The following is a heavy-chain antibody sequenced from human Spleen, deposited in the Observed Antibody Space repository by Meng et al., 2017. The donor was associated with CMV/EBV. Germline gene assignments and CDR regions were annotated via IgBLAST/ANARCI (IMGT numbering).Heavy chain of an antibody. V-gene: IGHV3-11*04. CDR2: IIGGGSTI. J-gene: IGHJ6*02. CDR3: ARDKTPGYGMDV. Sequence: GGSLRLSCAASGFTFSAHNMSWIRQVPGKGLEWVSYIIGGGSTIYSADSVKGRFTISRDNSKNTLYLQMNSLRAEDTAVYYCARDKTPGYGMDVWGQGTTVTVSS. CDR1: GFTFSAHN.